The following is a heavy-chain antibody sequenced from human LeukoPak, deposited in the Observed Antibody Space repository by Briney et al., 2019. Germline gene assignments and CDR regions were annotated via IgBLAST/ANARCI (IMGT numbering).Heavy chain of an antibody. Sequence: GRSLRLSCAASGFTFSIYAMHWVRQTPGKGLEWVAITSYDGNDEHYTDSVRGRFTISRDNSMNTLYLQMNSLRSEDTAVYYCARSNSSSWHLFDYWGQGTLVTVSS. CDR3: ARSNSSSWHLFDY. D-gene: IGHD6-13*01. CDR1: GFTFSIYA. CDR2: TSYDGNDE. J-gene: IGHJ4*02. V-gene: IGHV3-30-3*01.